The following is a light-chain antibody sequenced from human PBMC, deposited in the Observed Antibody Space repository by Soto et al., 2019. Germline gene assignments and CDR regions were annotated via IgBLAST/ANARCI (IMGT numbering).Light chain of an antibody. CDR1: NIGVKS. J-gene: IGLJ3*02. CDR3: AAWDDSQSGA. V-gene: IGLV3-21*02. CDR2: DDS. Sequence: SYELTQPPSVSLAPGQTARITCGGRNIGVKSVHWYQQKPGQAPVLIVFDDSDRPSGIPGRFSGYKSGDSGSLVISGLRSEDEADYYCAAWDDSQSGAFGGGTRLTVL.